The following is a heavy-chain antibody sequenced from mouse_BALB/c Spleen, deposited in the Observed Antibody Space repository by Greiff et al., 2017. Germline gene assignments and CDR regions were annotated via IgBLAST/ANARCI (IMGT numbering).Heavy chain of an antibody. V-gene: IGHV5-17*02. Sequence: EVKLMESGGGLVQPGGSRKLSCAASGFTFSSFGMHWVRQAPEKGLEWVAYISSGSSTIYYADTVKGRFTISRDNPKNTLFLQMTSLRSEDTAMYYCARRGYGSSGNFDYWGQGTTLTVSS. J-gene: IGHJ2*01. CDR2: ISSGSSTI. CDR3: ARRGYGSSGNFDY. D-gene: IGHD1-1*01. CDR1: GFTFSSFG.